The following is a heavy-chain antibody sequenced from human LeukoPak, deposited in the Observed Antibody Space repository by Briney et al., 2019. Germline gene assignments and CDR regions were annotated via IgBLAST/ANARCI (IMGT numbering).Heavy chain of an antibody. J-gene: IGHJ4*02. V-gene: IGHV1-2*02. D-gene: IGHD1-26*01. CDR3: ARELLGVWEANFDF. CDR2: INPNSGGT. CDR1: GYTFTDYY. Sequence: ASVKVSCKASGYTFTDYYMHWVRQATRQGLEWVGWINPNSGGTNYAQNFQGRVTMTRDTSISTAYMELSRLRSDDTAAYYCARELLGVWEANFDFWGQGTLVTVSS.